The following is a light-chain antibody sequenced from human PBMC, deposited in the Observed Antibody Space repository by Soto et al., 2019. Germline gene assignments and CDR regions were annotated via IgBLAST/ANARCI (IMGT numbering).Light chain of an antibody. Sequence: DIQMTQSPSTLSASVGDRVTITCRASQSISSWLAWYQQKPGKAPKLLIYDASSLESGAPSRFSGSGSGTEFALTISSLQPDDFATYYCQQYNSYSPGYTFCQGTKLEIK. V-gene: IGKV1-5*01. CDR2: DAS. CDR3: QQYNSYSPGYT. CDR1: QSISSW. J-gene: IGKJ2*01.